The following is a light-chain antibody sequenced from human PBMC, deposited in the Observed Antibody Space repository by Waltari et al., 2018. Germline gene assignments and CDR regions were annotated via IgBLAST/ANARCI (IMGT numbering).Light chain of an antibody. CDR3: QTGGFGIWV. Sequence: QLMLTQSPSASASLGASVKLTCTLSSGHSNYPIAWHQQQPEKGPRYLMTVNSGGSHIKGDGIPDRFSGSSSGAERYLTISSLQSEDETDYYCQTGGFGIWVFGGGTKLTVL. V-gene: IGLV4-69*01. CDR1: SGHSNYP. J-gene: IGLJ3*02. CDR2: VNSGGSH.